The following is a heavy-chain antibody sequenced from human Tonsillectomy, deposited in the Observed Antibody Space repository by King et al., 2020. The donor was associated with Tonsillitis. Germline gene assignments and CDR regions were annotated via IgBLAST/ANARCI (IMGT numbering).Heavy chain of an antibody. Sequence: VQLVESGGGVVQPGRSLRLSCAASGIPFSSYGMHWVRQAPGKGLEWVAVVSFDGSRQHYADSVKGRFTISRDNSKNTLYLQMNSLRAEDTAVYYCAREALYSSAWGIEYWGQGTLVTVSS. CDR2: VSFDGSRQ. CDR1: GIPFSSYG. D-gene: IGHD6-19*01. J-gene: IGHJ4*02. CDR3: AREALYSSAWGIEY. V-gene: IGHV3-33*05.